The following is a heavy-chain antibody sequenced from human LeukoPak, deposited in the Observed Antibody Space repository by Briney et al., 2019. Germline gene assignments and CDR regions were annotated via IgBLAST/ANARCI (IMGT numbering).Heavy chain of an antibody. J-gene: IGHJ4*02. Sequence: SQTLSLTCAISGDSVSSTSSAWNWIRQSPSGGLEWLGRTYYRSKWYFEYAVSVKSRITINPDTSKNQFSLRLNSVTPGDTAVYYCVREASSSGDLDYWGQGTLVTVSS. V-gene: IGHV6-1*01. CDR2: TYYRSKWYF. CDR3: VREASSSGDLDY. CDR1: GDSVSSTSSA. D-gene: IGHD6-13*01.